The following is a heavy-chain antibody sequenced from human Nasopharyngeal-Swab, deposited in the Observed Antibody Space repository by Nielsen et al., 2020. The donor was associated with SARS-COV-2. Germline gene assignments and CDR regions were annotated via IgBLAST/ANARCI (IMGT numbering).Heavy chain of an antibody. CDR1: GFTFSSYA. CDR3: ARVIWDCSSTSCTYYYYYYMDV. D-gene: IGHD2-2*01. CDR2: ISGSGGST. Sequence: GESLKISCAASGFTFSSYAMSWVRQAPGKGLEWVSAISGSGGSTYYADSVKGRFTISRDNSKNTLYLQMNSLRAEDTAVYYCARVIWDCSSTSCTYYYYYYMDVWGKGTTVTVSS. J-gene: IGHJ6*03. V-gene: IGHV3-23*01.